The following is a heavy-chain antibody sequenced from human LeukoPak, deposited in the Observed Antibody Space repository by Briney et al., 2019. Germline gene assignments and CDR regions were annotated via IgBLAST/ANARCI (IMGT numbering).Heavy chain of an antibody. D-gene: IGHD6-19*01. Sequence: GGSLRLSCAASGFTFSNYGMHWVRQGPGKGLEGVAVIGYDGSNQYYADPVRGRFTISRDNSRNMVYLQMNSLRAEDTAMYYCAKEYSSGYSDYWGQGTLVTVSS. CDR1: GFTFSNYG. CDR3: AKEYSSGYSDY. V-gene: IGHV3-30*18. CDR2: IGYDGSNQ. J-gene: IGHJ4*02.